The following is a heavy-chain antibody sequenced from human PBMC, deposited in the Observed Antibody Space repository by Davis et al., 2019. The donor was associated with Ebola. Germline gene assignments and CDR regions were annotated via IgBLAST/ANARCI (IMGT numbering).Heavy chain of an antibody. CDR1: GFTFSSHW. CDR2: TKPDGSEK. Sequence: GESLKISCAASGFTFSSHWMSWVRQAPGKGLQWVANTKPDGSEKYYVDSVKGRFTISRDNAKNSLYLQMNSLRAEDTAVYYCARDDYGDYGGVDYWGQGTLVTVSS. D-gene: IGHD4-17*01. V-gene: IGHV3-7*01. J-gene: IGHJ4*02. CDR3: ARDDYGDYGGVDY.